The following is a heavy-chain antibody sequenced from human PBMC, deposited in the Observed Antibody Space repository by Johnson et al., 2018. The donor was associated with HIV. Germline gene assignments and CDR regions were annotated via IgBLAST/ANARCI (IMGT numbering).Heavy chain of an antibody. V-gene: IGHV3-30-3*01. CDR1: GFTFSSYA. J-gene: IGHJ3*02. D-gene: IGHD3-16*01. CDR2: ISYDGSNK. CDR3: ARDPGWGAFDI. Sequence: QVQLVESGGGLVQPEGSLRLSCAASGFTFSSYAMHWVRQAPGKGLEWVAVISYDGSNKYYADSVKGRFTISRDNSKNTLYLQMNTLRAEDTAIYYCARDPGWGAFDIWGQGTVVTVSS.